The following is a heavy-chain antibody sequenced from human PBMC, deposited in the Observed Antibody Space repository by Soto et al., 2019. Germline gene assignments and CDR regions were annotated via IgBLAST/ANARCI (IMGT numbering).Heavy chain of an antibody. D-gene: IGHD1-26*01. CDR2: INPSSGTT. CDR1: GTTLFNGF. J-gene: IGHJ4*02. Sequence: QVQLVQSGAGLNQPGASVKLSCQESGTTLFNGFMHWVQRPLGQASEWMGGINPSSGTTTYAQKFQGRVTVTRDTSTSTVYMELSSLGSGDTAMYYCARSLGETTSLFDYWGQGSLVTVSA. V-gene: IGHV1-46*01. CDR3: ARSLGETTSLFDY.